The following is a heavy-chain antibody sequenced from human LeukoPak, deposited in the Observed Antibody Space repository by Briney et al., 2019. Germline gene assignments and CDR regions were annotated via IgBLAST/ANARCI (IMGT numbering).Heavy chain of an antibody. J-gene: IGHJ5*02. D-gene: IGHD3-10*01. Sequence: ASVKVSCKASGYTFTGYYMHWVRQAPGQGLEWMGWINPNSGGTNYAQKFQGWVTMTRDTPISTAYMELSRLRSDDTAVYYCARGLKVRGVPKNWFDPWGQGTLVTVSS. CDR2: INPNSGGT. CDR1: GYTFTGYY. CDR3: ARGLKVRGVPKNWFDP. V-gene: IGHV1-2*04.